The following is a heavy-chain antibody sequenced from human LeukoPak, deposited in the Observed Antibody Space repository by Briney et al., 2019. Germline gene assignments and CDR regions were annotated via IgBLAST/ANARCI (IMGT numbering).Heavy chain of an antibody. Sequence: GASVKVSCKASGYTLTSYGISWVRQAPGQGLEWMGWISAYNGNTNYTQKLQGRVTMTTDTSTSTAYMELRSLRSDDTAVYYCARHREIWFGELPIDYWGQGTLVTVSS. CDR3: ARHREIWFGELPIDY. D-gene: IGHD3-10*01. V-gene: IGHV1-18*01. CDR1: GYTLTSYG. CDR2: ISAYNGNT. J-gene: IGHJ4*02.